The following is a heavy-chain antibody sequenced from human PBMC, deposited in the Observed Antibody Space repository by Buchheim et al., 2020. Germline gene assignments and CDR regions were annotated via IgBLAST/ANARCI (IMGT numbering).Heavy chain of an antibody. D-gene: IGHD3-22*01. CDR2: VKQDGSAK. CDR1: GFTFSSSW. J-gene: IGHJ4*02. Sequence: EVQLVESGGGLVQPGGSLRLSCAASGFTFSSSWMSWVRQAPGKGLEWVANVKQDGSAKYYVDSVKGRFTISRDNAKNSLYLQMNSLRAEDTAVYYCARDIPTNYFDDSGFYSYFGYWGQGTL. V-gene: IGHV3-7*03. CDR3: ARDIPTNYFDDSGFYSYFGY.